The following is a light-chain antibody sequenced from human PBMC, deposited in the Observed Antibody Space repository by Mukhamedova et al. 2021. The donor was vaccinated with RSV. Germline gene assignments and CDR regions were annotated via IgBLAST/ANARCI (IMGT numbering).Light chain of an antibody. V-gene: IGKV1-5*03. J-gene: IGKJ2*03. Sequence: MGTITCRASQSISSWLAWYQQKPGKAPKLLIYKASSLESGVPSRFSGSGSGTEFTLTISSLQPDDFATYYCQQYNSYSYSFGQGTK. CDR1: QSISSW. CDR3: QQYNSYSYS. CDR2: KAS.